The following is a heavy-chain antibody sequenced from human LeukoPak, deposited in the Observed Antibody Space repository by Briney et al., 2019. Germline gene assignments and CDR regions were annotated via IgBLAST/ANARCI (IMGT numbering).Heavy chain of an antibody. D-gene: IGHD3-3*01. Sequence: GGSLRLSCAASGFTFSSYWMSWVRQAPGKGLEWVANIKQDGSEKYYVDSVKGRFTISRDNAKNSLYLQMNSLRAEDTAVYYCARGSFGVVIRYYYYYYCMDVWGKGTTVTVSS. J-gene: IGHJ6*03. V-gene: IGHV3-7*01. CDR3: ARGSFGVVIRYYYYYYCMDV. CDR2: IKQDGSEK. CDR1: GFTFSSYW.